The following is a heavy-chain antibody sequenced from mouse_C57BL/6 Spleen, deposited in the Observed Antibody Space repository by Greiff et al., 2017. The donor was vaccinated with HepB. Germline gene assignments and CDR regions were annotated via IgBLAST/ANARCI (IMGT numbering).Heavy chain of an antibody. J-gene: IGHJ1*03. CDR1: GYAFSSSW. CDR3: ARGYGSSYYWYFDV. Sequence: QVQLQQSGPELVKPGASVKISCKASGYAFSSSWMNWVKQRPGKGLEWIGRIYPGDGDTNYNGKFKGKATLTADKSSSTAYMQLSSLTSEDSAVYFCARGYGSSYYWYFDVWGTRTTVTVSS. V-gene: IGHV1-82*01. D-gene: IGHD1-1*01. CDR2: IYPGDGDT.